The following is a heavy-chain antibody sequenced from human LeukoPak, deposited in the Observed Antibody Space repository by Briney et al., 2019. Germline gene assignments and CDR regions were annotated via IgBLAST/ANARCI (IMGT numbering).Heavy chain of an antibody. CDR3: ARDGSGYDDAFDI. CDR1: GLTFSFYS. Sequence: PGGSLRLSCAASGLTFSFYSMNWVRQAPGKGLEWVSSISSSSLYIYYADSVKGRFTISRDNAKNSLYLQMNSLRAEDTAVYYCARDGSGYDDAFDIWGQGTMVTVSS. CDR2: ISSSSLYI. J-gene: IGHJ3*02. D-gene: IGHD3-10*01. V-gene: IGHV3-21*01.